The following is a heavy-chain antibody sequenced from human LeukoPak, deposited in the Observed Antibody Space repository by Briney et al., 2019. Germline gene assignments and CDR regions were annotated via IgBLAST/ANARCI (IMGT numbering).Heavy chain of an antibody. D-gene: IGHD1-1*01. J-gene: IGHJ3*01. CDR1: GFTFSSYD. CDR3: ARGYNYAAFDV. Sequence: PGGSLRLSCAASGFTFSSYDMHWVRQATGKGLEWVSAIGTAGDTYYPGSVKGRFTISRENAKNSLYLQMNSLRAEDTAVYYCARGYNYAAFDVWGQGTMVTVSS. CDR2: IGTAGDT. V-gene: IGHV3-13*01.